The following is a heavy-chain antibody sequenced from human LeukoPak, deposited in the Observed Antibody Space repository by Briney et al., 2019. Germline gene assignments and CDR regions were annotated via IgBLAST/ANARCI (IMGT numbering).Heavy chain of an antibody. V-gene: IGHV3-33*01. D-gene: IGHD1-26*01. Sequence: GGSLRLSCAASGFAFSQRGMHWVRQAPGKGLEWVATIWYDGSHEYYADSVRGRFTISRDNSNNILYLHMSTLRAEDTAVYYCARDGGSYYNYFDYWGQGTLVTVSS. CDR3: ARDGGSYYNYFDY. CDR2: IWYDGSHE. J-gene: IGHJ4*02. CDR1: GFAFSQRG.